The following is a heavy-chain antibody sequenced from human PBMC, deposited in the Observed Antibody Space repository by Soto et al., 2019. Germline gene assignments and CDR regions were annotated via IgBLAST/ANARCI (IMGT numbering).Heavy chain of an antibody. J-gene: IGHJ1*01. Sequence: QVQLQESGPGLVKPSQTLSLTCTVSGGSISSGGYYWSWIRQHPGKGLEWFGSIYDGGSTYYNPSLKSRVTISVDASKNQLSLKLASVTAADTAMSYCARGGTRAYFHHWGQGTLVTVSS. D-gene: IGHD1-1*01. CDR3: ARGGTRAYFHH. CDR2: IYDGGST. CDR1: GGSISSGGYY. V-gene: IGHV4-31*03.